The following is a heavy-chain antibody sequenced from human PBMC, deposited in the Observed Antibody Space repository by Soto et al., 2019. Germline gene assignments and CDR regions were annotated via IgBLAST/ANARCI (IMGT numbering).Heavy chain of an antibody. D-gene: IGHD6-19*01. Sequence: GGSLRLSCAASGFTFSSYAMSWVRQAPGKGLEWVSAISGSGGYTNYADSVKGRFTISRDNSKNTLYLQMNSLRAEDTAVYYCAKDVRKSSVWSSHRTGYFVYWGQGTLVTGSS. J-gene: IGHJ4*02. CDR2: ISGSGGYT. CDR3: AKDVRKSSVWSSHRTGYFVY. V-gene: IGHV3-23*01. CDR1: GFTFSSYA.